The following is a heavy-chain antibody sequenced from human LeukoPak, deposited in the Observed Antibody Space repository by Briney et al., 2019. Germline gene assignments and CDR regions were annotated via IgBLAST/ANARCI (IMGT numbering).Heavy chain of an antibody. D-gene: IGHD3-22*01. CDR3: AKEQGNYYDSSGYYFDY. CDR1: GFTFSSYA. V-gene: IGHV3-23*01. CDR2: ISGSGGST. J-gene: IGHJ4*02. Sequence: GGSLGLSCAASGFTFSSYAMSWVRQAPGKGLEWVSAISGSGGSTYYADSVKGRFTISRDNSKNTLYLQMNSLRAEDTAVYYCAKEQGNYYDSSGYYFDYWGQGTLVTVSS.